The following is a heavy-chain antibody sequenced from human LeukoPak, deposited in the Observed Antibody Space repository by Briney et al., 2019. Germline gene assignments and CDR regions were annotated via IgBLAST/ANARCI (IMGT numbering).Heavy chain of an antibody. CDR2: IYYSGST. Sequence: SETLSLTCTVSGGPISSYYWSWIRQPPGKGLEWIGYIYYSGSTNYNPSLKSRVTISVDTSKNQFSLKLSSVTAADTAVYYCARDPGYSSGWYDVFDIWGQGTMVTVSS. V-gene: IGHV4-59*01. CDR1: GGPISSYY. D-gene: IGHD6-19*01. J-gene: IGHJ3*02. CDR3: ARDPGYSSGWYDVFDI.